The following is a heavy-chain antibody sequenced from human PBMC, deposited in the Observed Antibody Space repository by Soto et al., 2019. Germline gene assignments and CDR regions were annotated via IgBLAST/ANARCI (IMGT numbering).Heavy chain of an antibody. Sequence: GGSLRLSCAASGFTFDDYAMHWVRQAPGKGLEWVSGISWNSGSIGYADSVKGRFTISRDNAKNSLYLQMNSLRAEDTALYYCAASLRYFDWLSLDVWGQGTTVTVSS. V-gene: IGHV3-9*01. CDR2: ISWNSGSI. CDR3: AASLRYFDWLSLDV. CDR1: GFTFDDYA. D-gene: IGHD3-9*01. J-gene: IGHJ6*02.